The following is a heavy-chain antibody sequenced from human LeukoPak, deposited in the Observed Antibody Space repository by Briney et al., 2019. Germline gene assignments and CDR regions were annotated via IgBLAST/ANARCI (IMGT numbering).Heavy chain of an antibody. V-gene: IGHV4-34*01. J-gene: IGHJ4*02. Sequence: PSETLSLTCAVYGGSFNGYYWSWIRQPPGKGLEWIGEINHSGSTNYNPSLKSRVTISVDTSKNQFSLKLSSVTAADTAVYYCARGIVVVPAATHGKYFDYWGQGTLVTVSS. D-gene: IGHD2-2*01. CDR2: INHSGST. CDR3: ARGIVVVPAATHGKYFDY. CDR1: GGSFNGYY.